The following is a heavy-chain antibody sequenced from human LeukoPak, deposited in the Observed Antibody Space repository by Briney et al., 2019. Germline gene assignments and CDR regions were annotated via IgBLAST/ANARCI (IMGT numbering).Heavy chain of an antibody. V-gene: IGHV3-30*04. CDR2: ISYDGSNK. Sequence: PGRSLRLSCAASGVTFSSYAMHWVRQAPGKGLEWVAVISYDGSNKYYADTVKGRFTISRDNSKNTLYLKMNSLRAEDTAVYYCARDDLVVVAAAKDYYYYGMDVWGKGTTVTVSS. CDR1: GVTFSSYA. D-gene: IGHD2-2*01. J-gene: IGHJ6*04. CDR3: ARDDLVVVAAAKDYYYYGMDV.